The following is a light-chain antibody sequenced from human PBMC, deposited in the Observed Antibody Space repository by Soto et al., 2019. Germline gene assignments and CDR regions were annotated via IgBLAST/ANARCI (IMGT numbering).Light chain of an antibody. CDR1: SSNIGSNY. CDR2: NNN. Sequence: QSALTQPPSASGTPGQRVTISCSGSSSNIGSNYVYWYQQLPGTAPKLLIYNNNQRPSGVPDRFSGSKSGTSASLAISGLRSEDEADYYCASWDDSLSGFYVFGTGTKVTVL. V-gene: IGLV1-47*02. J-gene: IGLJ1*01. CDR3: ASWDDSLSGFYV.